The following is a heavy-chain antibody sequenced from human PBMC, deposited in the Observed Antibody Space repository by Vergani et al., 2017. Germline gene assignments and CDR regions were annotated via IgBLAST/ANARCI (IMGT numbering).Heavy chain of an antibody. D-gene: IGHD3-10*01. CDR2: MYHSGST. J-gene: IGHJ5*02. Sequence: QVQLQESGPGLVKSSETLSLTCSVSGGSMSGYYWSWSRQPPGKELEWIGYMYHSGSTNYNPSRETRVTISGDTSKNQFSLKLNSVTAADTAVYYCGRVADFYGLGSRLLDLWGQGILVTVSS. CDR3: GRVADFYGLGSRLLDL. CDR1: GGSMSGYY. V-gene: IGHV4-59*01.